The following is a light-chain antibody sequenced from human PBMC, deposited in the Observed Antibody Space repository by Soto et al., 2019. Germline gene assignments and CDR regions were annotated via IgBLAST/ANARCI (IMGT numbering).Light chain of an antibody. V-gene: IGKV3-20*01. Sequence: EIVLTQSPATLSLSPGERATLSCRASQSLSSNFLAWYQQKPGQPPRLLIYDSSTRATGFPDRFSGSGSGTDFTLTIIRLEPEDFAVYYCQQYGSSPPFTFGPGTKVDIK. CDR3: QQYGSSPPFT. CDR2: DSS. CDR1: QSLSSNF. J-gene: IGKJ3*01.